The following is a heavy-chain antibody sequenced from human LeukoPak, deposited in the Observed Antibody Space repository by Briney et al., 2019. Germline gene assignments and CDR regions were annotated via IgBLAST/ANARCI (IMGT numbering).Heavy chain of an antibody. V-gene: IGHV3-30*02. CDR3: AKEGLRIFGVTRDYYYYMDV. D-gene: IGHD3-3*01. CDR2: IRYAGSNK. CDR1: GFTFSSYG. J-gene: IGHJ6*03. Sequence: PGGSLRLSCAASGFTFSSYGMHWVRKAQGTGLGRVPFIRYAGSNKYSADSVKGPFTISRDNSKNTLYLQMNSLRAEDTAVYYCAKEGLRIFGVTRDYYYYMDVWGKGTTVTVSS.